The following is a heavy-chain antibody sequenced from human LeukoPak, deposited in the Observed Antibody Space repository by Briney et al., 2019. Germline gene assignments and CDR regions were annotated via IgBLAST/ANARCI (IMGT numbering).Heavy chain of an antibody. Sequence: PSETLSLTCTVSGGSISNYYWSCFRQPPGKGLEWVGYIYYNGNTDCNPSLRNRLSMSVDTPKNHFSLRLSSVTAADTAVYFCAGHSETCSGAYCFLDYFDYWGQGILVTVSS. D-gene: IGHD2-15*01. J-gene: IGHJ4*02. CDR2: IYYNGNT. V-gene: IGHV4-59*08. CDR1: GGSISNYY. CDR3: AGHSETCSGAYCFLDYFDY.